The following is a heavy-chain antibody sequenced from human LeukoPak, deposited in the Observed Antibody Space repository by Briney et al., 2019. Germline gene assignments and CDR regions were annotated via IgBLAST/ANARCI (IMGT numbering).Heavy chain of an antibody. Sequence: ASVKVSCKASGYTFTYYYIHWVRQAPGQGLEWMGIINPSGGSTNYAQKFQGRVTMTRDTSTSTLYMELNSLRSDDTSVYYCARHGDGAENFQHWRQGTLVTVS. CDR3: ARHGDGAENFQH. V-gene: IGHV1-46*01. CDR1: GYTFTYYY. J-gene: IGHJ1*01. D-gene: IGHD4-17*01. CDR2: INPSGGST.